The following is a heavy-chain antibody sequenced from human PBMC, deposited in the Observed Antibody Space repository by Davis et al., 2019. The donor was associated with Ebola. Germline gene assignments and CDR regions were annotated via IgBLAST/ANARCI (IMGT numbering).Heavy chain of an antibody. V-gene: IGHV4-61*08. J-gene: IGHJ6*04. CDR2: IYYSGST. Sequence: SETLSLTCTVSGGSISSGDYYWSWIRQPPGKGLEWIGYIYYSGSTNYNPSLKSRVTISVDTSKNQFSLKLSSVTAADTAVYYCARDSSSSSGYYYYYYGMDVWGKGTTVTVSS. CDR1: GGSISSGDYY. D-gene: IGHD2-2*01. CDR3: ARDSSSSSGYYYYYYGMDV.